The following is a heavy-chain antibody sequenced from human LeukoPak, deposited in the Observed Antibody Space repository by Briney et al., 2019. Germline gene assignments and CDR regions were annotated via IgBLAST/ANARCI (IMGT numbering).Heavy chain of an antibody. CDR1: GFTFSSYW. V-gene: IGHV3-74*01. CDR3: ASTRRDGYNYWAY. D-gene: IGHD5-24*01. J-gene: IGHJ4*02. CDR2: INTDGSST. Sequence: GGSLRLSCAASGFTFSSYWMHSVRHAPGKGLVWVSRINTDGSSTNYADSVKGRFTISRDNAKNTLYLQMNRLRAEDTAVYYCASTRRDGYNYWAYWGQGTLVTVSS.